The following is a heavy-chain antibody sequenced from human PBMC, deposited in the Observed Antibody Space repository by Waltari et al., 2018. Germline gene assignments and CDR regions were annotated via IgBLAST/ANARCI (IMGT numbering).Heavy chain of an antibody. CDR3: ASLAPPLKIREIDS. CDR1: GLPCRDSW. Sequence: VQQVESGGGLGQTGGSGRLPCGVPGLPCRDSWMAWVRQATGKGLEWVAIISQPSGSNTYYLDPVKGRFTISRDNANNSLYLQMNNLRAEDTAVCSCASLAPPLKIREIDSWGQGVLVTVSS. J-gene: IGHJ4*02. D-gene: IGHD1-26*01. CDR2: ISQPSGSNT. V-gene: IGHV3-11*04.